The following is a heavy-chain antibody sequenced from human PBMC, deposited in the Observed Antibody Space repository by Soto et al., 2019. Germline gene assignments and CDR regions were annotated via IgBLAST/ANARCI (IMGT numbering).Heavy chain of an antibody. CDR2: IYYSGST. CDR3: SRPGCTGRLYSDS. CDR1: GESISGTIYY. V-gene: IGHV4-39*02. J-gene: IGHJ4*02. Sequence: LQLQESGPGLVKPSETLSLTCIVSGESISGTIYYWGWIRQPPGKGLEWIGSIYYSGSTYYNPSLNGRVTISVDTSKNHFSLNMTSFTSVDTAVYYRSRPGCTGRLYSDSWGQGSQVTVSS.